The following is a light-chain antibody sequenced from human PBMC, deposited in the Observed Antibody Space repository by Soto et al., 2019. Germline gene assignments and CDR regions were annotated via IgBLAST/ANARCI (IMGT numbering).Light chain of an antibody. CDR3: RSYTRSSTRV. CDR1: SSDVGGYNF. J-gene: IGLJ2*01. V-gene: IGLV2-14*01. CDR2: DVS. Sequence: QSALTQPASLSVSPGQSITISCTGTSSDVGGYNFVSWYPQHPGKAPQLMMYDVSNRPSGVSNRFAGSKSGNTASLTISWLQAEDEADYYCRSYTRSSTRVFGGGTQLTVL.